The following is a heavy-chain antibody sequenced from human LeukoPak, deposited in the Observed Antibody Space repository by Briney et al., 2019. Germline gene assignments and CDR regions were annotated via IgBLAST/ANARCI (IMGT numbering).Heavy chain of an antibody. CDR1: GFTFSSYW. V-gene: IGHV3-7*03. D-gene: IGHD2-2*01. CDR3: TRSSATGYFVFDY. J-gene: IGHJ4*02. CDR2: IKQDGSEK. Sequence: PGGSLRLSCAASGFTFSSYWMSWVRQAPGKGLEWVANIKQDGSEKYYVDSVKGRFTISRDNAKNSLSLQMNSLKTEDTAVYYCTRSSATGYFVFDYWGQGALVTVSS.